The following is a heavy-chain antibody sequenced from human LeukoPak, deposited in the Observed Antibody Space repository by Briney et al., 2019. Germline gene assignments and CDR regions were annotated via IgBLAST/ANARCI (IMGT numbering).Heavy chain of an antibody. CDR1: GGSFSGYY. J-gene: IGHJ6*03. CDR2: INHSGST. CDR3: ARGPYYYMDV. Sequence: PSETLPLTCAVYGGSFSGYYWSWIRQPPGKGLEWIGEINHSGSTNYNPSLKSRVTISVDTSKNQFSLKLSSVTAADTAVYYCARGPYYYMDVWGKGTTVTVSS. V-gene: IGHV4-34*01.